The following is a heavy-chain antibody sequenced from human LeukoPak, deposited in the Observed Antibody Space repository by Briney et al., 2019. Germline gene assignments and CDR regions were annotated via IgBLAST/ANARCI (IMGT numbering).Heavy chain of an antibody. V-gene: IGHV3-49*04. Sequence: PGQSLRLSCTTSGFAFDDFAMSWVRQPAGKGLEWVGFIRRRAYGGAAEYAASVKGRFIISRDDSKGIAYLQMNSLKTEDTAVYYCSRNGLVDFDYWGQGSRVIVPP. CDR1: GFAFDDFA. CDR3: SRNGLVDFDY. CDR2: IRRRAYGGAA. J-gene: IGHJ4*02.